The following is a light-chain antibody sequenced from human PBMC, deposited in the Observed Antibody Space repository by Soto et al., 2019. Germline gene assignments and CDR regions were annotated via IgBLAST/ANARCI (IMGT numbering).Light chain of an antibody. J-gene: IGLJ2*01. CDR1: SSNIGNNY. Sequence: QSALTQSPSVSAAPGQKVTISCSGSSSNIGNNYVSWYQQLPGTAPKLLIYDNNKRPSGIPDRFSGSKSGTSGTLDITGLQTGDEADYYCVTWDGSLPGEVFGGVTKLTVL. CDR2: DNN. V-gene: IGLV1-51*01. CDR3: VTWDGSLPGEV.